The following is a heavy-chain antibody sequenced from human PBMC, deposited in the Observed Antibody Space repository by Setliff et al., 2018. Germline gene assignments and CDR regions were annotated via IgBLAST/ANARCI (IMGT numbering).Heavy chain of an antibody. CDR1: GFTFSSHG. V-gene: IGHV3-48*04. Sequence: GGSLRLSCVASGFTFSSHGMTWVRLAPGKGLEWISYISTSSSTIYYADSVKDRFTISRDNSKNTLYLQMNSLRIEDTAVYYCAREGVDTRSSTDYRYYMDVWGKGTTVTVSS. CDR3: AREGVDTRSSTDYRYYMDV. D-gene: IGHD5-18*01. CDR2: ISTSSSTI. J-gene: IGHJ6*03.